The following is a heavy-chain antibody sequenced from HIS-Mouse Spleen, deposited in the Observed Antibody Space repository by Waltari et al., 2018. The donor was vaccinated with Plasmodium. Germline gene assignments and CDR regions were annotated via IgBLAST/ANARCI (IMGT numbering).Heavy chain of an antibody. J-gene: IGHJ4*02. D-gene: IGHD1-7*01. CDR3: ARDRITGTSYFDY. V-gene: IGHV4-39*07. CDR1: GGSISSSSYY. Sequence: QLQLQESGPGLVKPSETLSLTCTVSGGSISSSSYYWGWIRQPPGKGLEWIGSIYYSGSTYPNPSPKSRVTISVDTAKNQFSLKLSSVTAADTAVYYCARDRITGTSYFDYWGQGTLVTVSS. CDR2: IYYSGST.